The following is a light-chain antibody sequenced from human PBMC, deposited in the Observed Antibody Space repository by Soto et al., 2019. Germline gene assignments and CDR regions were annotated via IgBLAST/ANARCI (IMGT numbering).Light chain of an antibody. Sequence: ETVMTQSPGTLSLSPGERATLSGRPSQSVGRSYLAWYQQKPGQAPRXXIYGASSRETGIPERFSGSGAGTECTLTISRLEHEDFAVDYCQQYGSSTPAFGQGTRLEIK. V-gene: IGKV3-20*01. J-gene: IGKJ5*01. CDR1: QSVGRSY. CDR2: GAS. CDR3: QQYGSSTPA.